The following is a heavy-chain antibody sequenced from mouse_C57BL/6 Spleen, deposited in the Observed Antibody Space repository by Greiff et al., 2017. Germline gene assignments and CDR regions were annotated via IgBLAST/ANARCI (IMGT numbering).Heavy chain of an antibody. D-gene: IGHD2-5*01. Sequence: EVQLQQSGPELVKPGASVKISCKASGYTFTDYYMNWVKQSPGKSLEWIGDINPNNGGTSYNQKFKGKATLTVDKSSSTADMELRSLTSEDSSVYYCARSGIVTGYFDDWGQGTTLTVSS. CDR1: GYTFTDYY. CDR3: ARSGIVTGYFDD. J-gene: IGHJ2*01. CDR2: INPNNGGT. V-gene: IGHV1-26*01.